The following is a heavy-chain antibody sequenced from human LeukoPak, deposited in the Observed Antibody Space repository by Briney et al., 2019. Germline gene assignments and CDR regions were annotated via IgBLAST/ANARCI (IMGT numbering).Heavy chain of an antibody. CDR3: ARKEGGQLVNTRRWFDP. CDR1: GCSISSSSYY. Sequence: SETLSLTCTVSGCSISSSSYYWAWIRQPPGKGLEWIGSIYYSGRTYYNPSLKSRVTISVDTSENQSSLKLRSVTAADTAVYYCARKEGGQLVNTRRWFDPWGEGTLVTVSS. D-gene: IGHD6-13*01. J-gene: IGHJ5*02. V-gene: IGHV4-39*01. CDR2: IYYSGRT.